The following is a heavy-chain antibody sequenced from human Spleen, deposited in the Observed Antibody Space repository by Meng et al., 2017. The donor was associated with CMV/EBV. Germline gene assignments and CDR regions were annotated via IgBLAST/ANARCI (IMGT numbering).Heavy chain of an antibody. Sequence: GESLKISCAASGFTFSSFAMHWVRQAPGKGLEWVAVISYDGSNKYYADSVKGRFTISRDNSKDTLYLQMNSLRAEDTAVYYCVRDKEDFHYFDYWGQGTLVTVSS. V-gene: IGHV3-30*04. D-gene: IGHD2/OR15-2a*01. CDR2: ISYDGSNK. J-gene: IGHJ4*02. CDR1: GFTFSSFA. CDR3: VRDKEDFHYFDY.